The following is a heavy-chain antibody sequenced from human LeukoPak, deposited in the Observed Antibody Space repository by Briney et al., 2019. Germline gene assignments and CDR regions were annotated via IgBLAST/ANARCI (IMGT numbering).Heavy chain of an antibody. Sequence: SVKVSCKASGGTFSSYAMTWVRQAPGQGLEWMGGIIPIFGTANYAQKFQGRVTITTDESTSTAYMELSSLRSEDTAVYYCARGTRNYDILTGYYRGGYFDYWGQGTLVTVSS. CDR3: ARGTRNYDILTGYYRGGYFDY. D-gene: IGHD3-9*01. J-gene: IGHJ4*02. V-gene: IGHV1-69*05. CDR2: IIPIFGTA. CDR1: GGTFSSYA.